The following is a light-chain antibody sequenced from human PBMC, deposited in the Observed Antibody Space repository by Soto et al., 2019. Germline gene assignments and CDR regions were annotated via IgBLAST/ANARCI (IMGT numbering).Light chain of an antibody. V-gene: IGKV1-5*03. Sequence: DIQMTQSPSSLSASVGDRVTITCRASQSISSSFNWYQQKPGKAPNLLIHKASHLESGVPSRFSGSGSGTEFTLTISSLQPDDFATYYCQQYNSYPWTFGQGTKVDIK. CDR1: QSISSS. CDR2: KAS. J-gene: IGKJ1*01. CDR3: QQYNSYPWT.